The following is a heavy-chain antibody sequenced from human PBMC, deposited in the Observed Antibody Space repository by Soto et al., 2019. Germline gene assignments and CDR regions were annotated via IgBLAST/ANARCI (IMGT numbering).Heavy chain of an antibody. CDR3: ARRGAFPSAFDI. CDR2: INSDGSST. J-gene: IGHJ3*02. V-gene: IGHV3-74*01. CDR1: GFTFSSYW. Sequence: EVQLVESGGGLVQPGGSLRLSCAASGFTFSSYWMHWVRQAPGKGLVWVSRINSDGSSTSYADSVKGRFTISRDNAKNTLYLQMNSLSAEDTAVYYCARRGAFPSAFDIWGQGTMVTVSS. D-gene: IGHD1-26*01.